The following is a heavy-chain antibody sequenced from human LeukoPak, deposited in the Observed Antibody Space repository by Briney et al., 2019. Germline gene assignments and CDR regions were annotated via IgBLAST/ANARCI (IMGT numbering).Heavy chain of an antibody. Sequence: GESLKISCKGSGYSFTSYWIGWVRQMPGKGLEWMGIIYPGDSDTRYSPSFQGQVTISADKSISTAYLQWSSLKASDTAMYYCARRSSQYYYDPYAFDIWGQGTMVTVSS. V-gene: IGHV5-51*01. D-gene: IGHD3-22*01. J-gene: IGHJ3*02. CDR3: ARRSSQYYYDPYAFDI. CDR2: IYPGDSDT. CDR1: GYSFTSYW.